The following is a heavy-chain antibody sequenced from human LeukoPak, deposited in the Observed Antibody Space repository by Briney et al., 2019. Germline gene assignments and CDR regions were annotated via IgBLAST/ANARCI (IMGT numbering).Heavy chain of an antibody. J-gene: IGHJ6*03. CDR1: GGTFSSYA. V-gene: IGHV1-69*13. CDR3: ASCGVVVPAVSYYCMDV. CDR2: IIPIFGTA. D-gene: IGHD2-2*01. Sequence: ASVKVSCKASGGTFSSYAISWVRQAPGQGLEWMGGIIPIFGTANYAQKFQGRVTITADESTSTAYMELSSLRSKDTAVYYCASCGVVVPAVSYYCMDVWGKGTTVTVSS.